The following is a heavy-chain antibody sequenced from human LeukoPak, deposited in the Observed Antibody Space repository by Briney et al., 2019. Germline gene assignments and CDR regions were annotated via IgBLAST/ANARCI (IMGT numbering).Heavy chain of an antibody. CDR3: AREPLSSSWSYYYYYGMDV. CDR1: GYTFTSYA. D-gene: IGHD6-13*01. CDR2: INTNTGNP. Sequence: ASVKASCKASGYTFTSYAMNCVPHTPAQRLHWPASINTNTGNPTYAQGFTGRFVFSLDTSVSTAYLQISSLKAEDTAVYYCAREPLSSSWSYYYYYGMDVWGQGTTVTVSS. V-gene: IGHV7-4-1*02. J-gene: IGHJ6*02.